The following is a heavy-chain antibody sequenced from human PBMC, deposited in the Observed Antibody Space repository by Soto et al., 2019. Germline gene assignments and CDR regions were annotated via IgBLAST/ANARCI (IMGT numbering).Heavy chain of an antibody. CDR1: GGTFSSYA. D-gene: IGHD3-3*01. CDR2: IIPIFGTA. CDR3: ARGRRGSYYDFWSGYYNWFDP. V-gene: IGHV1-69*13. J-gene: IGHJ5*02. Sequence: SVKVSCKASGGTFSSYAISWVRQAPGQGLEWMGGIIPIFGTANYAQKFQGRVTITADESTSTAYMELSSLRSEDTAVYYCARGRRGSYYDFWSGYYNWFDPWGQGTLVTVSS.